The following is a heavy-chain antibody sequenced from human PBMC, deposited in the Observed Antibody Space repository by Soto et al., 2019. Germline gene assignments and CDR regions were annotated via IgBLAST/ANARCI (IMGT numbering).Heavy chain of an antibody. CDR3: ARDQGGSSWYYSHGMDV. CDR1: GFTFSSYW. CDR2: IKQDGSEK. V-gene: IGHV3-7*03. Sequence: GGSLRLSCAASGFTFSSYWMSWVRQAPGKGLEWVANIKQDGSEKYYVDSVKGRFTISRDNAKNSLYLQMNSLRAEDTAVYYCARDQGGSSWYYSHGMDVWGQGTTVTVSS. J-gene: IGHJ6*02. D-gene: IGHD6-13*01.